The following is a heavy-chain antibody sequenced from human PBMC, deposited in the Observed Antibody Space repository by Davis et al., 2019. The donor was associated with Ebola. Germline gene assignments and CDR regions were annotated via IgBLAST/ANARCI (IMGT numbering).Heavy chain of an antibody. D-gene: IGHD2-2*01. CDR3: AREGLGYCSSTSCSYFDY. J-gene: IGHJ4*02. CDR2: IQQDGSEN. CDR1: GFTFSSYW. Sequence: PGGSLRLSCAASGFTFSSYWMSWVRQAPGKGLEWVANIQQDGSENYYVDSVKGRFTISRDNAKNSLYLQMNSLRAEDTAVYYCAREGLGYCSSTSCSYFDYWGQGTLVTVSS. V-gene: IGHV3-7*03.